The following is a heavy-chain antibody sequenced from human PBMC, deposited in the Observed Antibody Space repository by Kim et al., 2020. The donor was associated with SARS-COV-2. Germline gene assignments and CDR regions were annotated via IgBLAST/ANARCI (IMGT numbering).Heavy chain of an antibody. V-gene: IGHV4-59*08. Sequence: SETLSLTCTVSGGSISSYYWSWIRQPPGKGLEWIGYIYYSGSTNYNPSLKSRVTISVDTSKNQFSLKLSSVTAADTAVYYCARHVYGDYPGYWGQGTLVTVSS. CDR2: IYYSGST. CDR3: ARHVYGDYPGY. D-gene: IGHD4-17*01. J-gene: IGHJ4*02. CDR1: GGSISSYY.